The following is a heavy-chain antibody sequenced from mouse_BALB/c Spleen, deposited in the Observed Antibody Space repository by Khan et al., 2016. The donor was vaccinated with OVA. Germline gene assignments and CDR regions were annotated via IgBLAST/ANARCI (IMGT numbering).Heavy chain of an antibody. Sequence: EVELVESGGGLVKPGGSLKLSCAASGFTFSDYYMSWVRQTPEKRLEWVATISDGGSYTYYPDSVKGRFTISRDDAKNNLYLQMNSLKSEDTAMYYCARGFYGNPFAYWGQGTLVTVSA. J-gene: IGHJ3*01. CDR3: ARGFYGNPFAY. D-gene: IGHD2-1*01. CDR1: GFTFSDYY. CDR2: ISDGGSYT. V-gene: IGHV5-4*02.